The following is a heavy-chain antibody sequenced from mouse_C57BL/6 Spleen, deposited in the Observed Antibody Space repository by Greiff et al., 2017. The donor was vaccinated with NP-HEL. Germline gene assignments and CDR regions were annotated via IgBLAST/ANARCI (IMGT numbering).Heavy chain of an antibody. Sequence: VKLMESGPGLVAPSQSLSITCTVSGFSFTSYAISWVRQPPGKGLEWLGVICTGGGTNYNSALKSRLSISKDNSKSQVFLKMNSLQTDDTARYYCASYDDGRAYWGQGTLVTVSA. CDR1: GFSFTSYA. V-gene: IGHV2-9-1*01. CDR3: ASYDDGRAY. J-gene: IGHJ3*01. D-gene: IGHD2-4*01. CDR2: ICTGGGT.